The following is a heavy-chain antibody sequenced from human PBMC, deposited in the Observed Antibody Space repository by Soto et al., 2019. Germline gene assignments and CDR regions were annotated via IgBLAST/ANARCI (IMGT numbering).Heavy chain of an antibody. CDR1: GFTFSDYY. Sequence: QVQLVESGGDLVKPGGSLRLSCAASGFTFSDYYMSWIRQAPGKGLEWVSSITSSGSTTYYTDSVKGRFTISRDTAKSSLYLQMNSLRAEDTAVYFCARERYSYGPYYFDYWGQGTLVTVSS. D-gene: IGHD5-18*01. V-gene: IGHV3-11*01. CDR3: ARERYSYGPYYFDY. J-gene: IGHJ4*02. CDR2: ITSSGSTT.